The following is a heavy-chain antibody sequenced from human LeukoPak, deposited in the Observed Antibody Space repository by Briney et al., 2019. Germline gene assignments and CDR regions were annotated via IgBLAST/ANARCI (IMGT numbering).Heavy chain of an antibody. D-gene: IGHD2-2*01. J-gene: IGHJ4*02. CDR1: GFSFSSYS. Sequence: GGALRLSCAASGFSFSSYSMNWVRQAPGKGLEWVSYISGSGNAIHYTDSVKGRFTIFRDNAKNALYLQMNSLRAEDTAVNFCARDYLYAFDYWGQGTLVRVSS. CDR2: ISGSGNAI. V-gene: IGHV3-48*01. CDR3: ARDYLYAFDY.